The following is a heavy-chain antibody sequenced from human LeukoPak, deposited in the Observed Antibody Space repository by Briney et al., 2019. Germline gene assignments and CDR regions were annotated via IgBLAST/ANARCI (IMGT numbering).Heavy chain of an antibody. V-gene: IGHV1-69*13. J-gene: IGHJ6*03. CDR1: GGTFSSYA. CDR2: IIPIFGSA. Sequence: VASVKVSCKASGGTFSSYAITWVRQAPGQGLEWMGGIIPIFGSANYAQKFQGRVTITADESTSTAYMELSSLRSEDTAVYYCARVALTTVTLGSMDVWGKGTTVTISS. CDR3: ARVALTTVTLGSMDV. D-gene: IGHD4-17*01.